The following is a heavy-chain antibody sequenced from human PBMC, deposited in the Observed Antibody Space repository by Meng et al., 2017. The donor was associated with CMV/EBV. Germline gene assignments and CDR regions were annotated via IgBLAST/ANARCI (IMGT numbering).Heavy chain of an antibody. V-gene: IGHV1-69*05. CDR1: GGTFSSYA. J-gene: IGHJ3*02. Sequence: SVKVSCKASGGTFSSYAISWVRQAPGQGLEWMGGIIPIFGTANYAQQFQGRVTITTDESTSTAYMELSSLRAEDTAVYYCARGGFRNYYDSSGYTKDAFDIWGQGTMVTVSS. CDR2: IIPIFGTA. CDR3: ARGGFRNYYDSSGYTKDAFDI. D-gene: IGHD3-22*01.